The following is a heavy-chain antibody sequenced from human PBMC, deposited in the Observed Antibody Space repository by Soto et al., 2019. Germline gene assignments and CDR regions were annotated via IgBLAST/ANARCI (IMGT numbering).Heavy chain of an antibody. CDR1: GYTFISYP. D-gene: IGHD1-26*01. Sequence: VQLVQSGAEVKKPGASVRISCKASGYTFISYPIHWVRQAPGQRLECMGWINPANGDTRYSQKFQGRVTITRDTSAPTAYMALNSLIPDDTAISYCAKSGRLDYWGQGTPITVSS. CDR3: AKSGRLDY. CDR2: INPANGDT. J-gene: IGHJ4*02. V-gene: IGHV1-3*01.